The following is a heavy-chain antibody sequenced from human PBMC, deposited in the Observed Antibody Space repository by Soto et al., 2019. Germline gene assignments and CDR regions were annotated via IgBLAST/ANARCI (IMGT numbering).Heavy chain of an antibody. Sequence: GGSLRLSCEVSGFSFSSFAMNWVRQAPGEGLEWVSSIRGTATSYADSVKGRFTISRDNSKNTVYLQMNTLRAEDTAVYYCAKDLGPLPVYWGQGTLVTVSS. CDR3: AKDLGPLPVY. V-gene: IGHV3-23*01. CDR1: GFSFSSFA. CDR2: IRGTAT. J-gene: IGHJ4*02.